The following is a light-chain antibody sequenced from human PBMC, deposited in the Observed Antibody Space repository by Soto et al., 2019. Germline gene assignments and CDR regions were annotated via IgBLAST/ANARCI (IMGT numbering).Light chain of an antibody. V-gene: IGLV2-14*01. CDR2: NVS. J-gene: IGLJ1*01. CDR3: TSSTSGSLYV. Sequence: QSVLTQPASVSGSPGQSITISCTGTVSLVSWYQQFPGKVPKLLIYNVSNRPSGVSNRFSGSKSGNTASLTISGLQAEDEADYFCTSSTSGSLYVFGTGTKATVL. CDR1: VSL.